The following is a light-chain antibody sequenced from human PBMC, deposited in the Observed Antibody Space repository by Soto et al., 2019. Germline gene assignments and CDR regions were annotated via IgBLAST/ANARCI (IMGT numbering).Light chain of an antibody. V-gene: IGKV3D-15*01. CDR1: QSISSN. CDR3: QQYNTWPRT. CDR2: GAA. J-gene: IGKJ1*01. Sequence: EIVMTQSPATLSVSPGERATLSCRARQSISSNLAWYQQKPGQSPRLLIYGAATRATGIPARFSGSGSGTDFTLTMSGLQSEDFAIYYCQQYNTWPRTFGQGTKVEIK.